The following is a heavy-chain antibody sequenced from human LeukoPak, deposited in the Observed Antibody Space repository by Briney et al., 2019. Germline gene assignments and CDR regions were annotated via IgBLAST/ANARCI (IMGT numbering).Heavy chain of an antibody. CDR3: ARGGDILSHDLGHI. D-gene: IGHD3-16*01. J-gene: IGHJ6*04. Sequence: GGSLRLSCAASRFIFSSYSMNWVRQAPGKGLEWVSSISTSSSYIYYADSVRGRFTMSRDNAKNSLYLQMNSLRAEDTAVYYCARGGDILSHDLGHIWGKGTAVTISS. CDR2: ISTSSSYI. V-gene: IGHV3-21*01. CDR1: RFIFSSYS.